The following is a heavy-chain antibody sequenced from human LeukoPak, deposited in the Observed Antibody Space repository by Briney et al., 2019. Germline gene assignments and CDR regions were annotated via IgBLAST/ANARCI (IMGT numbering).Heavy chain of an antibody. Sequence: SETLSLTCTASGGSISSYYWSWIRQPPGRGLEWIGSLYYSGSTNYNPSLRSRVTISVDTSKNQFSLKVTSVTAADTAVYFCAKGSTIGGYYFDYWGQGTLVTVSS. CDR3: AKGSTIGGYYFDY. V-gene: IGHV4-59*01. CDR1: GGSISSYY. D-gene: IGHD3-10*01. J-gene: IGHJ4*02. CDR2: LYYSGST.